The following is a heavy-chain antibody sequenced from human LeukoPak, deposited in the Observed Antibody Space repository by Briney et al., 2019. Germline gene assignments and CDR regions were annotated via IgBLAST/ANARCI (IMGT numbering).Heavy chain of an antibody. D-gene: IGHD3-22*01. Sequence: GGSLRLSCAASGLTFSNTWMTWVRQAPGKGLEWVGRIKSKTDGGTTDYAAPVKGRFTISRDDSKNTLYLQMNSLKTEDTAVYYCTTDIIYYDSSGSLIDYWGQGTLVTVSS. V-gene: IGHV3-15*01. CDR3: TTDIIYYDSSGSLIDY. J-gene: IGHJ4*02. CDR1: GLTFSNTW. CDR2: IKSKTDGGTT.